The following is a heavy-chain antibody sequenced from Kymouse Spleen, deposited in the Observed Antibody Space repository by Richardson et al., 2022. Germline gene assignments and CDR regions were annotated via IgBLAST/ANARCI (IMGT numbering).Heavy chain of an antibody. Sequence: EVQLVESGGGLVQPGGSLRLSCAASGFTFSSYDMHWVRQATGKGLEWVSAIGTAGDTYYPGSVKGRFTISRENAKNSLYLQMNSLRAGDTAVYYCARSITEYYYGMDVWGQGTTVTVSS. CDR3: ARSITEYYYGMDV. V-gene: IGHV3-13*01. J-gene: IGHJ6*02. CDR1: GFTFSSYD. D-gene: IGHD1-20*01,IGHD1-7*01. CDR2: IGTAGDT.